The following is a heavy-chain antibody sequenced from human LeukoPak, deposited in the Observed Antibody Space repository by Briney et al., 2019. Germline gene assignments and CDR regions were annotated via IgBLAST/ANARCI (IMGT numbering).Heavy chain of an antibody. CDR1: GGSISSSSYY. CDR3: ARAGDDYGDYPWWYGMDV. D-gene: IGHD4-17*01. J-gene: IGHJ6*02. V-gene: IGHV4-61*01. Sequence: KPSETLSLTCSVSGGSISSSSYYWSWIRQPPGKGLEWIGYIYYSGSTNYNPSLKSRVTISVDTSKNQFSLKLSSVTAADTAVYYCARAGDDYGDYPWWYGMDVWGQGTTVTVSS. CDR2: IYYSGST.